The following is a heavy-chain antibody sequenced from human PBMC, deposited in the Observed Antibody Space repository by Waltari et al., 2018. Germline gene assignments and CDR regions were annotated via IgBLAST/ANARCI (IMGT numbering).Heavy chain of an antibody. CDR1: GFTFSSYE. CDR3: ARDIGFCSGNNCFSVL. V-gene: IGHV3-48*03. Sequence: EGQLVESGGTLVQPGGSLRLSCAASGFTFSSYEMNWVRQAPGKGLEWISYISVGGHTIDYADAVKGRFTISRDNAENSLFLQMDSRGVDDTAIYYCARDIGFCSGNNCFSVLWGQGTLVTVSS. J-gene: IGHJ4*02. D-gene: IGHD2-15*01. CDR2: ISVGGHTI.